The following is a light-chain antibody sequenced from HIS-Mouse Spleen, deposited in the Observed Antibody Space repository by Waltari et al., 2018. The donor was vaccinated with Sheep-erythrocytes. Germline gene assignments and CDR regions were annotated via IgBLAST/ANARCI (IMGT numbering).Light chain of an antibody. Sequence: EIVLTKSPATLSLSPGERATLSCRASQSVSSYLAWYQQKPGQAHRLLIYDASNRATGIPARFSGSGSGTDFTLTISSLEPEDFAVYYCQQRSNWYTFGQGTKLEIK. CDR2: DAS. CDR3: QQRSNWYT. CDR1: QSVSSY. V-gene: IGKV3-11*01. J-gene: IGKJ2*01.